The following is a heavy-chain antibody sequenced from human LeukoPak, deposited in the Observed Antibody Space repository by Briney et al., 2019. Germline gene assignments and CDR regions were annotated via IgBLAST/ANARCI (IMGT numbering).Heavy chain of an antibody. CDR1: GGSISSGGYY. CDR3: ARVGYYDSSGYYNLDY. J-gene: IGHJ4*02. D-gene: IGHD3-22*01. Sequence: PSQTLSLTCTVSGGSISSGGYYWSWIRQHPGKGLEWIGYIYYSGSTYYNPSLKSRVTISVDTSKNQFSLKLSSVTAADTAVYYCARVGYYDSSGYYNLDYWGQGTLSPSPQ. V-gene: IGHV4-31*03. CDR2: IYYSGST.